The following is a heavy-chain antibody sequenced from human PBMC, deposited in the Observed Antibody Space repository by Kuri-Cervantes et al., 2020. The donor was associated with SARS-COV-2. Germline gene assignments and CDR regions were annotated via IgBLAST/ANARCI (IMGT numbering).Heavy chain of an antibody. CDR1: GGSISSYY. CDR2: IYYSGST. CDR3: ATCIAAAGSYYFDY. V-gene: IGHV4-39*07. D-gene: IGHD6-13*01. J-gene: IGHJ4*02. Sequence: GSLRLSCTVSGGSISSYYWGWIRQPPGKGLEWIGSIYYSGSTYYNPSLKSRVTISVDTSKNQFSLKLSSVTAADTAVYYCATCIAAAGSYYFDYWGQGTLVTVSS.